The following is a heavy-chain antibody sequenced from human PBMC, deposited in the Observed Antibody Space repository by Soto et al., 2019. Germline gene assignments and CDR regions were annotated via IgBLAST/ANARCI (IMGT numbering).Heavy chain of an antibody. CDR3: AKDSAMPGILPVRMPWYFDL. CDR1: GFTFSSYG. V-gene: IGHV3-30*18. D-gene: IGHD2-2*01. Sequence: QVQLVESGGGVVQPGRSLRLSCAASGFTFSSYGMHWVRQAPGKGLEWVAVISYDGSNKYYADSVKGRFTISRDNSKNTRYLQMNSRRAEDTAVSYCAKDSAMPGILPVRMPWYFDLWGRGTLVTVSS. CDR2: ISYDGSNK. J-gene: IGHJ2*01.